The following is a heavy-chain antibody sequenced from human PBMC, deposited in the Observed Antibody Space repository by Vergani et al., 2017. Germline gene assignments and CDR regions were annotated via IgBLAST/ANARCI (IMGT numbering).Heavy chain of an antibody. V-gene: IGHV1-8*01. CDR2: MNPNSGNT. CDR3: ARRAFYYDILTGYYNVYGFDY. Sequence: QVQLVQSGAEVKKPGASVKVSCKASGYTFTSYDINWVRQATGQGLEWMGWMNPNSGNTGYAQKFQGRVTMTRNNSISTAYMELRSLRSDDTAVYYWARRAFYYDILTGYYNVYGFDYWGQGTLVTVSS. CDR1: GYTFTSYD. D-gene: IGHD3-9*01. J-gene: IGHJ4*02.